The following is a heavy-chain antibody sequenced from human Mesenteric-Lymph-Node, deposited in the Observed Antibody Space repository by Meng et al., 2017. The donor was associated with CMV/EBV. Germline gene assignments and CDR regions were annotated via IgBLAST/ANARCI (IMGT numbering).Heavy chain of an antibody. CDR1: GGSVSSGSYY. D-gene: IGHD2-2*01. Sequence: SETLSLTCTVSGGSVSSGSYYWSWIRQPPGKGLEWIGYIYYSGGTNYDPSLKSRVTISVDTSKNQFSLKLSSVTAADTAVYYCARERCSSTSCHGMDVWGQGTTVTVSS. J-gene: IGHJ6*02. CDR2: IYYSGGT. V-gene: IGHV4-61*01. CDR3: ARERCSSTSCHGMDV.